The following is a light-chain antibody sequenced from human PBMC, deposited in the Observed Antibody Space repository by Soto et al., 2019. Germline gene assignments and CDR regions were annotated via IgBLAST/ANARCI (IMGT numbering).Light chain of an antibody. J-gene: IGKJ1*01. V-gene: IGKV3D-20*02. CDR1: QSVTVNS. Sequence: EILLTQSPSTLSLSPGEGVTLSCRASQSVTVNSLAWYQQKPGQAPRLLIYAASTRAAAVPDRFTGSGSGTDFALTISRLEPEDFGVYYCQQHSHWPPWTFGQGTRVEIQ. CDR3: QQHSHWPPWT. CDR2: AAS.